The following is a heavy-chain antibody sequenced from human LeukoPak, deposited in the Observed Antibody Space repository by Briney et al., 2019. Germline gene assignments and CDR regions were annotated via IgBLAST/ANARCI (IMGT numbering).Heavy chain of an antibody. CDR1: GCSFTSYW. CDR3: ARVMITFGGVIAAFDY. Sequence: GESLKISCKGSGCSFTSYWIGWVRQMPGKGLEWMGIIYPGDSDTRYSPSFQGQVTISADKSISTAYLQWSSLKASDTAMYYCARVMITFGGVIAAFDYWGQGTLVTVSS. D-gene: IGHD3-16*02. V-gene: IGHV5-51*01. J-gene: IGHJ4*02. CDR2: IYPGDSDT.